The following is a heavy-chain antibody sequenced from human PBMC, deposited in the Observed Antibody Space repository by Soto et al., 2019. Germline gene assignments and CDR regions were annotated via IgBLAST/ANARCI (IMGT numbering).Heavy chain of an antibody. CDR2: IRGFSPYT. CDR1: GFTFRTYT. Sequence: GGSLRLSCVASGFTFRTYTMNWVRQAPGKGLEWVSGIRGFSPYTFYAESVKGRFTISRDNAKNSLYLQMNSLGVEDTAVYYCARDRGYDAHDYYYNAMDGWGQGTTVTVSS. D-gene: IGHD2-15*01. CDR3: ARDRGYDAHDYYYNAMDG. V-gene: IGHV3-21*01. J-gene: IGHJ6*02.